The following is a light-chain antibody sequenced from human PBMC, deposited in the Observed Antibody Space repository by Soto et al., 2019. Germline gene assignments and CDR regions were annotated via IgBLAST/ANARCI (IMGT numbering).Light chain of an antibody. CDR2: AAS. V-gene: IGKV3-20*01. Sequence: IVLTQSPGTLSLSPGEGATLSCRASQTVTVNSLAWYQQTPGQTPRLLIYAASTRANGIPDRLNGSGSGTDFVLTISRLEPEEFAMYYCQQYGDSRFTFGPGTNVDI. J-gene: IGKJ3*01. CDR1: QTVTVNS. CDR3: QQYGDSRFT.